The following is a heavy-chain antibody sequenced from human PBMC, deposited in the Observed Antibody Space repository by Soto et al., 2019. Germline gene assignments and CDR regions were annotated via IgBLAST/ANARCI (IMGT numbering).Heavy chain of an antibody. D-gene: IGHD5-18*01. J-gene: IGHJ4*02. CDR2: ISSSSSYI. V-gene: IGHV3-21*01. Sequence: LRLSCAASGFTFSSYSMNWVRQAPGKGLEWVSSISSSSSYIYYADSVKGRFTISRDSAKNSLYLQMNSLRAEDTAVYYCAREDTAMVRPGYWGQGTLVTVSS. CDR3: AREDTAMVRPGY. CDR1: GFTFSSYS.